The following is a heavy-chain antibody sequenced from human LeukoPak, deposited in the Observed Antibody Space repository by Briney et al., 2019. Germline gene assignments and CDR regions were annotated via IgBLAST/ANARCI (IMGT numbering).Heavy chain of an antibody. CDR3: VRDIGTWPDSLFDY. CDR2: IWYDGRNK. J-gene: IGHJ4*02. V-gene: IGHV3-33*01. CDR1: GFTFSSYG. D-gene: IGHD1-26*01. Sequence: PGGSLRLSCAASGFTFSSYGMHWVRQAPGKGLEWVAVIWYDGRNKFYADSLKGRFTISRDDSKNTLFLQMNSLRAEDMAVYYCVRDIGTWPDSLFDYGGEASLATVSS.